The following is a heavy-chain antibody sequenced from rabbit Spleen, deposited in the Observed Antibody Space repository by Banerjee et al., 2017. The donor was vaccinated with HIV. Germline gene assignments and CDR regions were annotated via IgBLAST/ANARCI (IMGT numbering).Heavy chain of an antibody. CDR2: IEAGSSGFT. J-gene: IGHJ4*01. D-gene: IGHD6-1*01. V-gene: IGHV1S45*01. CDR1: GIDFSSDSY. Sequence: QQQLEESGGGLVKPGGTLTLTCKASGIDFSSDSYMCWVRQAPGKGLEWIACIEAGSSGFTYFASWAKGRFTISKTSSTTVTLQMTSLTAADTATYFCARDTYGDVGYAYAGSFKLWGQGTLVTVS. CDR3: ARDTYGDVGYAYAGSFKL.